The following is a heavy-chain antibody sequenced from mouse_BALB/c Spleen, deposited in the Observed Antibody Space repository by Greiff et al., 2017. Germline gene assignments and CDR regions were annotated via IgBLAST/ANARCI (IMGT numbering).Heavy chain of an antibody. CDR3: ARDLSSWNY. J-gene: IGHJ2*01. V-gene: IGHV3-6*02. CDR2: ISYDGSN. D-gene: IGHD1-1*01. CDR1: GYSITSGYY. Sequence: EVKLMESGPGLVKPSQSLSLTCSVTGYSITSGYYWNWLRQFPGNKLEWMGYISYDGSNNYNPSLKNRISITRDTSKNQFFLKLNSVTTEDTATYYCARDLSSWNYWGQGTTLTVSS.